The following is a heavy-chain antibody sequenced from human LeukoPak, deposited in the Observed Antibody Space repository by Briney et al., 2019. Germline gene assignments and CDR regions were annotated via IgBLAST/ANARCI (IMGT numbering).Heavy chain of an antibody. D-gene: IGHD4-17*01. J-gene: IGHJ5*02. CDR1: GGSISSYY. V-gene: IGHV4-59*06. CDR3: AGDYGDLLTGIRFDT. CDR2: IYYSGST. Sequence: SETLSLTCTVSGGSISSYYWSWIRQPPGKGLEWIGYIYYSGSTYYNPSLKSRVTISIQTSKNQFSLKLTSVTAADTAVYYCAGDYGDLLTGIRFDTWGQGTLVTVSS.